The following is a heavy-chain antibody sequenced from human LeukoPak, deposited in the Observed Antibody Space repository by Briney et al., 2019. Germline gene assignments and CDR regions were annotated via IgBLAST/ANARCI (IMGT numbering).Heavy chain of an antibody. J-gene: IGHJ4*02. V-gene: IGHV4-39*07. Sequence: SETLSLTCTVSGGSISSSSYYWGWIRPPPGKGLEWIGSIYYSGSTYYNPSLKSRVTISVDTSKNQFSLKLSSVTAADTAVYYCARVLTRGWYEGRFDYWGQGTLVTVSS. CDR1: GGSISSSSYY. D-gene: IGHD6-19*01. CDR2: IYYSGST. CDR3: ARVLTRGWYEGRFDY.